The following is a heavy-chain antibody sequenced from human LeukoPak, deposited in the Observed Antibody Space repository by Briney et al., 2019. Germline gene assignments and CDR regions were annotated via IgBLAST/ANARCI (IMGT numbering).Heavy chain of an antibody. J-gene: IGHJ4*02. Sequence: ALVKVSCKASGYTFTGYFMHWVRQAPGQGLEWMGRINANSGGTRYAQNFQGRVTMTRDMSISTAYMELSKLRSDDTAVYYCARELPGIVLVVDATIQEDTYYFDSWGQGTLVTVSS. CDR3: ARELPGIVLVVDATIQEDTYYFDS. CDR2: INANSGGT. CDR1: GYTFTGYF. V-gene: IGHV1-2*06. D-gene: IGHD2-15*01.